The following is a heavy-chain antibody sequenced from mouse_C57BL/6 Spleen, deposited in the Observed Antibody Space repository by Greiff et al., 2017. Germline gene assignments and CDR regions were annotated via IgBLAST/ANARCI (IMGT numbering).Heavy chain of an antibody. D-gene: IGHD1-1*01. CDR3: ARRYYGSSPFFDY. J-gene: IGHJ2*01. CDR2: ISGGGGNT. CDR1: GFTFSSYT. V-gene: IGHV5-9*01. Sequence: EVKVVESGGGLVKPGGSLKLSCAASGFTFSSYTMSWVRQTPEKRLEWVATISGGGGNTYYPDSVKGRFTISRDNAKNTLYLQMSSLRSEDTALYYCARRYYGSSPFFDYWGQGTTLTVSS.